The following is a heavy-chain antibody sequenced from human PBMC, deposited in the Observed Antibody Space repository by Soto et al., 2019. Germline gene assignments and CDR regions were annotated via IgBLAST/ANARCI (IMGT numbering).Heavy chain of an antibody. V-gene: IGHV4-34*01. CDR3: ARASVGRWLHRGPAAFDI. D-gene: IGHD5-12*01. CDR1: GGSFSGYY. Sequence: PSETLSLTCAVYGGSFSGYYWSWIRQPPGKGLEWIGEINHSGSTNYNPSLKSRVTISVDTSKNQFSLKLSSVTAADTAVYYCARASVGRWLHRGPAAFDIWGQGTMVTVSS. J-gene: IGHJ3*02. CDR2: INHSGST.